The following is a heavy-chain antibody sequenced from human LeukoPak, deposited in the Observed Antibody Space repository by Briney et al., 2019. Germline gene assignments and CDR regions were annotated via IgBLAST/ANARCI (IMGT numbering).Heavy chain of an antibody. J-gene: IGHJ6*02. CDR2: IYYSGST. D-gene: IGHD6-19*01. CDR3: ARAIAVAGTGYYYGMDV. V-gene: IGHV4-59*01. CDR1: SGSISSYY. Sequence: PSETLSLTCTVSSGSISSYYWSWIRQPPGKGLEWIGYIYYSGSTNYNPSLKSRVTISVDASKNQFSLKLSSVTAADTAVYYCARAIAVAGTGYYYGMDVWGQGTTVTVSS.